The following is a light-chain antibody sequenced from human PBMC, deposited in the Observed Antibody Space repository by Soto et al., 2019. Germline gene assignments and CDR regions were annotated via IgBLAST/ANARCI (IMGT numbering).Light chain of an antibody. CDR1: QRVSSNF. V-gene: IGKV3-20*01. Sequence: EIGVTQSPGTLSLFTGGRATVSCRATQRVSSNFLAWYQQNAGQPPRLLIYRATTRATGIPDRFSGSGSETDFTLNISRLEPEDSAVYYCHQYGGSPFTLGQGTKVDIK. J-gene: IGKJ1*01. CDR2: RAT. CDR3: HQYGGSPFT.